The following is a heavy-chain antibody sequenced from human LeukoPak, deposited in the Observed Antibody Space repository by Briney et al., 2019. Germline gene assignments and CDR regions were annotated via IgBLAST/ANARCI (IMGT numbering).Heavy chain of an antibody. CDR2: ISYDGSNK. Sequence: PGGSLRLSCAASGFTFSSYAMHWVHQAPGKGLEWVAVISYDGSNKYYADSVKGRFTISRDNSKNTLYLQMNSRRAEDTAVYYCARDHEDYRATGFDYWGQGTLVTVSS. J-gene: IGHJ4*02. CDR3: ARDHEDYRATGFDY. CDR1: GFTFSSYA. V-gene: IGHV3-30-3*01. D-gene: IGHD1-1*01.